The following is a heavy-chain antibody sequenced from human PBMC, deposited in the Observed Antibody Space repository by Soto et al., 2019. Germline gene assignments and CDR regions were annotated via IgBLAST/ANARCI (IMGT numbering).Heavy chain of an antibody. V-gene: IGHV4-59*01. J-gene: IGHJ5*02. D-gene: IGHD3-22*01. Sequence: PSETLSLTCTVSCGSISSYYWSWILHPPGKGLEWIGYIYYSGSTNYNPSLKSRVTISVDTSKNQFSLKLSSVTAADTAVYYCASSQYYYDSSGYYSNWFDPWGQGTLVTVSS. CDR3: ASSQYYYDSSGYYSNWFDP. CDR2: IYYSGST. CDR1: CGSISSYY.